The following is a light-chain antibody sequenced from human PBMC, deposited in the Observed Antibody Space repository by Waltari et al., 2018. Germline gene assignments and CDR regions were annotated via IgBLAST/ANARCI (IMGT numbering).Light chain of an antibody. CDR3: ATWDDSLNGWV. V-gene: IGLV1-44*01. J-gene: IGLJ3*02. CDR2: SDY. Sequence: QAVLTQPPSASGAPGQMVSISCSGTNSNIGSNTVNWYQQLPGTAPKLLISSDYLRPPGRPDRFFGSRLGTSASLAISGLLSEDEADYYCATWDDSLNGWVFGGGTKLTVL. CDR1: NSNIGSNT.